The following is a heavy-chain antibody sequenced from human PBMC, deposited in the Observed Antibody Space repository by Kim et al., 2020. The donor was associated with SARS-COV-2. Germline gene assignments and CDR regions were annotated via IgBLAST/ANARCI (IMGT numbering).Heavy chain of an antibody. CDR2: IWWDGSQK. D-gene: IGHD2-21*02. J-gene: IGHJ4*02. V-gene: IGHV3-33*08. CDR1: GFTFSAYG. Sequence: GGSLRLSCAASGFTFSAYGMHWVRQTPGKGLEWVAVIWWDGSQKYYADSVKARFTVSRDNSKNTLYLQMNNLSAEDTALYYCVRPLGAYRGGDCYMDNWGQGTLVTVSS. CDR3: VRPLGAYRGGDCYMDN.